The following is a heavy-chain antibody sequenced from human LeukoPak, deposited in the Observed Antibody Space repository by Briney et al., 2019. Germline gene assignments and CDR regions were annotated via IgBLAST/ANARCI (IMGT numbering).Heavy chain of an antibody. CDR1: GFTVSNNY. D-gene: IGHD1-26*01. CDR2: VYSGGST. Sequence: GGSLRLSCAASGFTVSNNYMGWVRQAPGKGLEWVSFVYSGGSTYYADSVKGRFTISRDNSKNTLYLQMNSLRAEDTAVYYCAKGNWGERLDWYFDLWGRGTLVTVSS. J-gene: IGHJ2*01. V-gene: IGHV3-66*01. CDR3: AKGNWGERLDWYFDL.